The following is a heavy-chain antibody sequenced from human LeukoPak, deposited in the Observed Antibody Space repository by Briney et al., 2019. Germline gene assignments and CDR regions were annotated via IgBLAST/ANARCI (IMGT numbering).Heavy chain of an antibody. V-gene: IGHV3-74*01. CDR1: GFTFSTYW. J-gene: IGHJ4*02. D-gene: IGHD4-17*01. CDR2: INGDGTSTST. CDR3: ARDRDYGAPDY. Sequence: PGGSLRLSCAAPGFTFSTYWMHWVRQAPEKGLVWVSRINGDGTSTSTSYADSVKGRFTISRDNAKNTLYLHMNTLRAEDTAVYYCARDRDYGAPDYWGQGTLVTVSS.